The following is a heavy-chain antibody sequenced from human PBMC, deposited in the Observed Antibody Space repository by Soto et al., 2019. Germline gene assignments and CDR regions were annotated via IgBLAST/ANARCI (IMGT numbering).Heavy chain of an antibody. CDR1: GFTFSSYS. D-gene: IGHD6-6*01. CDR2: ISSSSSYI. J-gene: IGHJ6*02. CDR3: ASSYSSSSIQASYYYGMDV. Sequence: PGGSLRLSCAASGFTFSSYSMNWVRQAPGKGLEWVSSISSSSSYIYYADSVKGRFTISRDNAKNSLYPQMNSLRAEDTAVYYCASSYSSSSIQASYYYGMDVWGQGTTGTAS. V-gene: IGHV3-21*01.